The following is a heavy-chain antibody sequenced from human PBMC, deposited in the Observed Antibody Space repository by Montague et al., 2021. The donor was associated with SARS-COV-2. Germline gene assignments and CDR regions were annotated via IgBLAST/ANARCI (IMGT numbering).Heavy chain of an antibody. Sequence: SETLSLTCTVSGGSISSYYWSWIRQPPGKGLDCIWYSYYSGSTNYNPSLTRRVTISVDTSNNQFSLNLNSVTAADTAVYYCASHALVYFDWLNAGYFDYWGQGTLVTVSS. CDR1: GGSISSYY. V-gene: IGHV4-59*08. D-gene: IGHD3-9*01. J-gene: IGHJ4*02. CDR2: SYYSGST. CDR3: ASHALVYFDWLNAGYFDY.